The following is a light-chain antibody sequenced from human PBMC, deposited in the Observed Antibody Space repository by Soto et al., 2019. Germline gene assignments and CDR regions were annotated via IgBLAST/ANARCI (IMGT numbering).Light chain of an antibody. Sequence: QSVLTQPASVSGSPGQSITISCSGTSSDVVDYYYVSWYQQHPGKAPKLLIYGVTDRPSGVSHLFSVSRSDSTASLSISWLQAEDEADYYCSSYTSSSTLIFGGGTKLTVL. CDR1: SSDVVDYYY. V-gene: IGLV2-14*01. J-gene: IGLJ2*01. CDR2: GVT. CDR3: SSYTSSSTLI.